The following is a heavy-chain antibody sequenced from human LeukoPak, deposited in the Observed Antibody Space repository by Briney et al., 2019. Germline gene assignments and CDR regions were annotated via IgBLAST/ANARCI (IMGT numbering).Heavy chain of an antibody. CDR2: ISYDGSNK. CDR3: ARVSSNGYYYDCSGYWAASNYGMDV. J-gene: IGHJ6*02. D-gene: IGHD3-22*01. Sequence: GRSLRLSCAASGFTFSSYTMHWVRQAPGKGLEWVAVISYDGSNKYYADSVKGRFTISRDNSKNTLYLQMNSLRAEDTAVYYCARVSSNGYYYDCSGYWAASNYGMDVWGQGTTVTVSS. CDR1: GFTFSSYT. V-gene: IGHV3-30*04.